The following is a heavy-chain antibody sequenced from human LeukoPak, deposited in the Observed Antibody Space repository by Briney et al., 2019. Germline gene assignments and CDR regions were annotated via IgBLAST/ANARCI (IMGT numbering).Heavy chain of an antibody. V-gene: IGHV4-59*01. D-gene: IGHD2-15*01. CDR3: AREDYCSGGSCYSGYFQH. Sequence: PSETLSLTCTVSRGSITDNYWSWIRQPPGKGPEWIGYVYYSGTTNYNPSLKSRVTISVDTSKNQFSLKLSSVTAADTAVYYCAREDYCSGGSCYSGYFQHWGQGTLVTVSS. CDR2: VYYSGTT. CDR1: RGSITDNY. J-gene: IGHJ1*01.